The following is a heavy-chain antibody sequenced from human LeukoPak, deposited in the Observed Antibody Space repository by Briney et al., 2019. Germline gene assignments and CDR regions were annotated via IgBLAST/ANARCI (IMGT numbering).Heavy chain of an antibody. D-gene: IGHD6-13*01. CDR2: IIPIFGTA. J-gene: IGHJ5*02. V-gene: IGHV1-69*06. CDR3: ARGRPTTSIAAAGVNWFDP. CDR1: GGTFSSYA. Sequence: GASVKVSCKASGGTFSSYAISWVRQAPGQGLEWMGGIIPIFGTANYAQKFQGRVTITADKSTSTAYMELSSPRSEDTAVYYCARGRPTTSIAAAGVNWFDPWGQGTLVTVSS.